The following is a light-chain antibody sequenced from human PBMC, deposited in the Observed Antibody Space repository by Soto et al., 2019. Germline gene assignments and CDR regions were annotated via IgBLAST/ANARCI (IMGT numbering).Light chain of an antibody. Sequence: EIVLTQSPGTLSLSPGERATLSCRASQSVSSDYLAWYQQKPGQAPRLLIYGASNRTTDIPDRFSGSGSGTDFTLTISRLEPEDFAVYSFQQDGNSPYTFGQGTKLEI. CDR3: QQDGNSPYT. J-gene: IGKJ2*01. CDR1: QSVSSDY. CDR2: GAS. V-gene: IGKV3-20*01.